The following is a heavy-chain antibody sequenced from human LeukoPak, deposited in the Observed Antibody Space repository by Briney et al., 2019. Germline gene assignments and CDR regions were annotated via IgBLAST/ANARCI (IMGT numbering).Heavy chain of an antibody. CDR1: GGSFSGYY. Sequence: SETLSLTCAVYGGSFSGYYWSWIRQPPGKGLEWIGEINHSGSTNYNPSLKSRVTISVDTSKNQFSLKLSSVTAADTAVYYCARGRSIQLWSGGQGTLVTVSS. CDR2: INHSGST. J-gene: IGHJ4*02. V-gene: IGHV4-34*01. D-gene: IGHD5-18*01. CDR3: ARGRSIQLWS.